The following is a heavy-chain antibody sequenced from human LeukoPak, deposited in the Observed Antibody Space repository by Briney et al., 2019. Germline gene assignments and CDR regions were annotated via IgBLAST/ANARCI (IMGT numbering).Heavy chain of an antibody. CDR1: GGSFSGYY. CDR3: ARGVTMVRGFFDY. Sequence: SETLSLTCAVYGGSFSGYYWSWIRQPPGKGLEWIGEINHSGSTNYNPSLKSRVTISVDTSKNQFSLKLSSVTAADTAVYYCARGVTMVRGFFDYWGQGTLVTVSS. CDR2: INHSGST. V-gene: IGHV4-34*01. J-gene: IGHJ4*02. D-gene: IGHD3-10*01.